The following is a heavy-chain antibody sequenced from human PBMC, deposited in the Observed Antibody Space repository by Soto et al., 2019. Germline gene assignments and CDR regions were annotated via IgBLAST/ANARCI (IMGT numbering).Heavy chain of an antibody. V-gene: IGHV3-13*01. Sequence: DVQLVVSGGGLVQPGGSVRLSCAASGFTLTNYDMHWVRQATGKGLEWVSTFDTAGDTFYADSVKGRFTISRETAKNSMSLQMNALRAGDAAVYYCARGGSGGWYDHWGRGALVTVSS. J-gene: IGHJ5*01. D-gene: IGHD2-15*01. CDR3: ARGGSGGWYDH. CDR1: GFTLTNYD. CDR2: FDTAGDT.